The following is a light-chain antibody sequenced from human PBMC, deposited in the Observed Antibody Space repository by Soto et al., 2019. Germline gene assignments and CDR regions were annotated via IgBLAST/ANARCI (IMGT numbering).Light chain of an antibody. V-gene: IGLV2-18*02. J-gene: IGLJ1*01. Sequence: QSVLTQPPSVSGSPGQSVTISCTGTSSDVGSYNRVSWYKQPPGAAPKLVIYEVIHRPSGVPDRFSGSKSGNTASLTISGLQAEDEADFYCHSYTSSSTYVFGTGTKVTVL. CDR1: SSDVGSYNR. CDR3: HSYTSSSTYV. CDR2: EVI.